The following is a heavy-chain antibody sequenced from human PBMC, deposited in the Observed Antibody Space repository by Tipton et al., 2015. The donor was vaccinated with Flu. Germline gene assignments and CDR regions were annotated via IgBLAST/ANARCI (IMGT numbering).Heavy chain of an antibody. CDR2: IKAKANGGTA. Sequence: SLRLSCAASGFTFGDYEMSWVRQAPGKGLEWVSHIKAKANGGTAEYAASVRGRFTSSRDDSKSITYLEMNGLRSGDTAVYYCGRWRFHSCIDFWGQGSLVTVSS. CDR1: GFTFGDYE. D-gene: IGHD2-21*01. CDR3: GRWRFHSCIDF. J-gene: IGHJ4*02. V-gene: IGHV3-49*04.